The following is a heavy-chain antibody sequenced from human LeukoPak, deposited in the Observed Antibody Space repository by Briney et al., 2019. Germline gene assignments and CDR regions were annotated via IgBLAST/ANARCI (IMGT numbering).Heavy chain of an antibody. CDR1: GFTFSSYA. D-gene: IGHD1-1*01. V-gene: IGHV3-23*01. J-gene: IGHJ4*02. Sequence: PGGSLRLSCAASGFTFSSYAMSWVRQAPGKGLEWVSAISGSGGSTYYADSVKGRLTISRDNSKNTLYLQMNSLRAEDTAVYYCAKSRQLEPRFFDYWGQGTLVTVSS. CDR2: ISGSGGST. CDR3: AKSRQLEPRFFDY.